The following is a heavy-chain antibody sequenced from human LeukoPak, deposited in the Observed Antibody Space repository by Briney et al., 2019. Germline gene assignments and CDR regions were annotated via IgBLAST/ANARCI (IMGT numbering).Heavy chain of an antibody. CDR2: ISSSGSTI. D-gene: IGHD3-3*01. CDR3: ARDPTVITSSRITIFGRVKSPHNWFDP. V-gene: IGHV3-11*01. Sequence: GGSLRLSCAASGFTFSDYYMSWIRQAPGKGLEWVSYISSSGSTIYYADSVKGRFTISRDNAKNSLYLQMNSLRSEDTAVYYCARDPTVITSSRITIFGRVKSPHNWFDPWGQGTLVTVSS. J-gene: IGHJ5*02. CDR1: GFTFSDYY.